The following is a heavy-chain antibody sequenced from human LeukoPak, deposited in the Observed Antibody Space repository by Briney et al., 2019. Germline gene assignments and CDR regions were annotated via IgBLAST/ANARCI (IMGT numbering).Heavy chain of an antibody. CDR3: AKDPHRLLPAQPEYFQH. CDR1: GFTFSNAW. V-gene: IGHV3-15*01. CDR2: IKSKTDGGTT. D-gene: IGHD2-2*01. Sequence: KSGGSLRLSCAASGFTFSNAWMSWVRQAPGKGLEWVGRIKSKTDGGTTDYAAPVKGRFTISRDDSKNTLYLQMNSLRAEDTAVYYCAKDPHRLLPAQPEYFQHWGQGTLVTVSS. J-gene: IGHJ1*01.